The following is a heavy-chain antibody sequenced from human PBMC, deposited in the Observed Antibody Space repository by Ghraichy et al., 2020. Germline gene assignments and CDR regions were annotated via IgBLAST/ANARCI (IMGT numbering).Heavy chain of an antibody. J-gene: IGHJ6*02. D-gene: IGHD3-22*01. CDR3: ARTYYYDSSGYKNYYYYGMDV. V-gene: IGHV4-59*01. CDR1: GGSISSYY. CDR2: MYYSGST. Sequence: SQTLSLTCTVSGGSISSYYWSWIRQPPGKGLEWIGYMYYSGSTNYNPSLKSRVTISVDTSKNQFSLKLNSVTDADTAVYYCARTYYYDSSGYKNYYYYGMDVWGQGTTVTVSS.